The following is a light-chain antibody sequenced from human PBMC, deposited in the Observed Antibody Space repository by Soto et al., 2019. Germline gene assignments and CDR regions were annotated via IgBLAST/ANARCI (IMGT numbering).Light chain of an antibody. CDR1: SSDVGGYNY. CDR2: DVS. V-gene: IGLV2-14*01. Sequence: QSALTQPASVSGSPGQSITISCTGTSSDVGGYNYVSWYQQHPGKAPKLMIYDVSNRPSGVSNRFSGSKSGNTASLTISGLQDGDEGDYYCSSYTRSSLYVFGTGTKVTVL. J-gene: IGLJ1*01. CDR3: SSYTRSSLYV.